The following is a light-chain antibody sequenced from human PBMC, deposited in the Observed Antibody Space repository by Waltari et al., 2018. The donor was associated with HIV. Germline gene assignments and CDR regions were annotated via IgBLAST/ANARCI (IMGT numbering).Light chain of an antibody. Sequence: QSALTQPASVSGSPGQSITISCTGTSSDVGGYNYVSWYQQHPGKAPKLMIYDVSIRPSGVSNRCSGSKSGNTASLTISGLQAEDEADYYCSSYTSSSTRVFGTGTKVTVL. J-gene: IGLJ1*01. CDR2: DVS. V-gene: IGLV2-14*01. CDR3: SSYTSSSTRV. CDR1: SSDVGGYNY.